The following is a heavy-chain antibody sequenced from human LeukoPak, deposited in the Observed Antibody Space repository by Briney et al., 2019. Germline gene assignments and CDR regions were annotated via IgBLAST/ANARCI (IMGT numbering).Heavy chain of an antibody. Sequence: ASVKVSCKASGYTFTSYEINWVRPPTGQGLEWMGWMNPNSGNTGYAQKFQGRVTMTRNTSISTADMELSSLRSEDTAVYYCARGRHYDSSGYRYWGQGTLVTVSS. CDR3: ARGRHYDSSGYRY. CDR2: MNPNSGNT. CDR1: GYTFTSYE. D-gene: IGHD3-22*01. V-gene: IGHV1-8*01. J-gene: IGHJ4*02.